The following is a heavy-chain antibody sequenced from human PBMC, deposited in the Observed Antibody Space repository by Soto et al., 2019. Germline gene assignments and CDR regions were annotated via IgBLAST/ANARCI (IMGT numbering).Heavy chain of an antibody. CDR2: IYYSGST. Sequence: SETLSLTCSVSGGSISSYYWSWIRQPPGKGLEWIGYIYYSGSTNYNPSLKSRVTISVDTSKNQFSLKLSSVTAADTAVYYCASYSGISYAYWFGPWGQGTLVTVSS. V-gene: IGHV4-59*01. D-gene: IGHD1-26*01. CDR3: ASYSGISYAYWFGP. J-gene: IGHJ5*02. CDR1: GGSISSYY.